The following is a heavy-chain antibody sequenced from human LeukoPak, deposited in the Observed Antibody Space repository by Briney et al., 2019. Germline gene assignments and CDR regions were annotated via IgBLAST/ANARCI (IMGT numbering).Heavy chain of an antibody. Sequence: SETLSLTCSVSGYSVTSGYYWGWFRQPPGKTLEWIADAYYSGNTYYNPSLKSRVTIEIDASKNQFSLRLSSVTAADTAVYYCARADYYYDSSGYSPLDYWGQGTLVTVSS. J-gene: IGHJ4*02. CDR2: AYYSGNT. CDR1: GYSVTSGYY. CDR3: ARADYYYDSSGYSPLDY. V-gene: IGHV4-38-2*02. D-gene: IGHD3-22*01.